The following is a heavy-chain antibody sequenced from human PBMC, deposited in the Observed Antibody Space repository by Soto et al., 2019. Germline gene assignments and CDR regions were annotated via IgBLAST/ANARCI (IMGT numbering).Heavy chain of an antibody. J-gene: IGHJ4*02. D-gene: IGHD1-1*01. CDR2: IYWDDDK. CDR3: AHVYWVAAGIRYYFDY. V-gene: IGHV2-5*02. Sequence: QITLKESGPTLVKPTQTLTLTCTFSGFSLTTDAVGVGWIRQPPGKALEWLALIYWDDDKRYSPGQKSRLTITKDASRNQVVLTLTNMDPADTATSYFAHVYWVAAGIRYYFDYWGQGTLVTVSS. CDR1: GFSLTTDAVG.